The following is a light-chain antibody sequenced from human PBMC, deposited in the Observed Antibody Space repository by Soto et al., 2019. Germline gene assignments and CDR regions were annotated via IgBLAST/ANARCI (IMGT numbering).Light chain of an antibody. V-gene: IGKV3-20*01. CDR1: QSVSSNF. CDR2: GAS. J-gene: IGKJ1*01. CDR3: QQYGSSPLT. Sequence: ENVLTQSPGTLSLSPVERATLSGRASQSVSSNFLAWYQQRPGQAPRLLIYGASNRATGIPDRFSGSGSGTDFTLTISRLDPEDFAVYYCQQYGSSPLTFGQGTKVDIK.